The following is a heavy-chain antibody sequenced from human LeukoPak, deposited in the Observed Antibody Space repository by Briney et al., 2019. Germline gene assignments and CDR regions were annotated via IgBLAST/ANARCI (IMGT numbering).Heavy chain of an antibody. CDR2: INHSGST. CDR3: ASYYYDSSGLDY. CDR1: GGSFSGYY. J-gene: IGHJ4*02. Sequence: SETQSLTCAVYGGSFSGYYWSWIRQPPGKGLEWIGEINHSGSTNYNPSLKSRVTISVDTSKNQFSLKLSSVTAADTAVYYCASYYYDSSGLDYWGQGTLVTVSS. D-gene: IGHD3-22*01. V-gene: IGHV4-34*01.